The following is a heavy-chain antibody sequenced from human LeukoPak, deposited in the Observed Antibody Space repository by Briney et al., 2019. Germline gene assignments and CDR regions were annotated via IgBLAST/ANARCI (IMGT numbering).Heavy chain of an antibody. CDR2: INPNSGGT. Sequence: ASVKVSCKASGYTFTGYYMHWVRQAPGQGLEWMGWINPNSGGTNYAQKFQGRVTMTRDTSISTAYMELSRLRSDDTAVYYCARRFWSSTSYPDYYYYYMDVWGKGTTVTVSS. J-gene: IGHJ6*03. CDR3: ARRFWSSTSYPDYYYYYMDV. CDR1: GYTFTGYY. V-gene: IGHV1-2*02. D-gene: IGHD2-2*01.